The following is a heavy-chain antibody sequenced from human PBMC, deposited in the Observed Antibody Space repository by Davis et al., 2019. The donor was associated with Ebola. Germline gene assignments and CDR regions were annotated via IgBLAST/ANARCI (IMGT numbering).Heavy chain of an antibody. V-gene: IGHV1-18*04. D-gene: IGHD1-1*01. CDR1: GYTFTHYG. Sequence: ASVKVPCKASGYTFTHYGITWVRQAPGQGLEWMGWINPHNGNTNYAQNVQGRVTMTTDTSTSTAYMEVGSLRSDDTAVYYCARAQFPTTSDHWGQGTLVTVSS. J-gene: IGHJ4*02. CDR3: ARAQFPTTSDH. CDR2: INPHNGNT.